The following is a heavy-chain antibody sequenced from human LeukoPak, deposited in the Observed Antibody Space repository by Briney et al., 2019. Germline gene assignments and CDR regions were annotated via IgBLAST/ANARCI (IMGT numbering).Heavy chain of an antibody. Sequence: SETPSLTCTVSGYSISSGYYWGWIRQPPGKGLEWIGSIYHSGSTYYNPSLKSPVTISVDTAKNQFSLNLRSVNAADTAVYFCARQPKSCTPGVFITGKACWFDSWGQGTLVTVSS. V-gene: IGHV4-38-2*02. CDR3: ARQPKSCTPGVFITGKACWFDS. J-gene: IGHJ5*01. CDR1: GYSISSGYY. CDR2: IYHSGST. D-gene: IGHD3-10*01.